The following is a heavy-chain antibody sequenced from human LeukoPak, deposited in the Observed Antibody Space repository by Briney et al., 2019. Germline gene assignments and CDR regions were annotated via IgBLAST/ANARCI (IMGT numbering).Heavy chain of an antibody. V-gene: IGHV3-74*01. CDR3: AKVSESNYDILTGYYTPYYFDY. Sequence: TGGSLRLSCAASGFTFSSYWMHWVRQTPGKGLVWVSRINVDGSSTFYADSVKGRFTISRDNSKNILYLQMNSLRADDTAVYYCAKVSESNYDILTGYYTPYYFDYWGQGTLVTVSS. J-gene: IGHJ4*02. CDR1: GFTFSSYW. CDR2: INVDGSST. D-gene: IGHD3-9*01.